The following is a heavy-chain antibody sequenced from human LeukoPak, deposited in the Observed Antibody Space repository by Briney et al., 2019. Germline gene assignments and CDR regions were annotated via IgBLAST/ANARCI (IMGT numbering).Heavy chain of an antibody. V-gene: IGHV3-64*01. D-gene: IGHD2/OR15-2a*01. Sequence: GGSLRLSCAASGFTFSSYAMHWVRQAPGKGLEYVSAISSNGGSTYYANSVKGRFTISRDNSKNTLYLQMGSLRAEDMAVYYCARSQIYDSRGAFDIWGQGTMVTVSS. CDR1: GFTFSSYA. J-gene: IGHJ3*02. CDR2: ISSNGGST. CDR3: ARSQIYDSRGAFDI.